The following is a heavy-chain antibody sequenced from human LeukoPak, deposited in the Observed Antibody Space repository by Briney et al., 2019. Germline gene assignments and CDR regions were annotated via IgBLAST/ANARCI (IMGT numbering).Heavy chain of an antibody. CDR3: ARQVGAFDI. CDR2: IYYSGST. J-gene: IGHJ3*02. CDR1: GGSIGSYY. Sequence: SETLSLTCNISGGSIGSYYWSWIRQSPGMGLEWIGYIYYSGSTNYNPSLKSRVIISVDTSKNQFSLNLSSVTAADTAVYYCARQVGAFDIRGQGTMVTVSS. V-gene: IGHV4-59*01.